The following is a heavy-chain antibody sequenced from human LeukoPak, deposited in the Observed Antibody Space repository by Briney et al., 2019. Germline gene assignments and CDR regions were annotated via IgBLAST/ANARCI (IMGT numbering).Heavy chain of an antibody. D-gene: IGHD1-26*01. CDR3: AKFWEQEDAFDI. CDR1: GFTFDDYT. J-gene: IGHJ3*02. Sequence: GGSLRLSCAASGFTFDDYTMHWVRQAPGKGLEWVSLISWDGGSTYYADSVKGRFTISRDNSKNSLYLQMNSLRTEDTALYYCAKFWEQEDAFDIWGQGTMVTVSS. CDR2: ISWDGGST. V-gene: IGHV3-43*01.